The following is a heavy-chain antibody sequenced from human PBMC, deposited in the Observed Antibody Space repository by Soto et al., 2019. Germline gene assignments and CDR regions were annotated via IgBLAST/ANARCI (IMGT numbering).Heavy chain of an antibody. CDR2: MSGSGGGT. D-gene: IGHD2-2*01. CDR3: AGAHCSGTTCYGLYGMDV. J-gene: IGHJ6*02. V-gene: IGHV3-23*01. CDR1: GFSFTDYA. Sequence: GGSLRLSCAASGFSFTDYAMHWVRQASGKGLEWVSSMSGSGGGTYYADSVKGRFTISRDNSKNTLFLQMNSLRAEDTALYYCAGAHCSGTTCYGLYGMDVWGQGTTVTVSS.